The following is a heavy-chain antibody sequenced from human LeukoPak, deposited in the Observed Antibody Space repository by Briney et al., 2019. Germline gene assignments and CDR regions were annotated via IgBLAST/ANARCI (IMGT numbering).Heavy chain of an antibody. Sequence: ASVKVSCKASGYTFTSYGISWVRQAPGQGLEWMGWISAYNGNTNYAQKFQGRVTMTRDTSISTAYMELSRLRSDDTAVYYCARYMARFAFDIWGQGTMVTVSS. CDR1: GYTFTSYG. CDR3: ARYMARFAFDI. CDR2: ISAYNGNT. J-gene: IGHJ3*02. V-gene: IGHV1-18*01. D-gene: IGHD3-16*01.